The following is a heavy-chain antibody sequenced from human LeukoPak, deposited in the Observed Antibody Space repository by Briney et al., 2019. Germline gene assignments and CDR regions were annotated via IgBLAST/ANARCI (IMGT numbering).Heavy chain of an antibody. CDR1: GGSISSYY. Sequence: SETLSLTCTVSGGSISSYYWSWIRQPPGKGLEWIGYIYTSGSTNYNPSPKSRVTISVDTSKNQFSQKLSSVTAADTAVYYCAREGYSGPSLAFDNWGQGTMVTVSS. J-gene: IGHJ3*02. D-gene: IGHD5-12*01. V-gene: IGHV4-4*09. CDR3: AREGYSGPSLAFDN. CDR2: IYTSGST.